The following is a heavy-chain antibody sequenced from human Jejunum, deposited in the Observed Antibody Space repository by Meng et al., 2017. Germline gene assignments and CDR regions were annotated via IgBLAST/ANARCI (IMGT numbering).Heavy chain of an antibody. Sequence: SETLSLTCTVSGGSINSFYWTWIRQPPGEGLEYIGYIYYSGGTNYNPSLKSRVTMSVDTSKNQFSLQLGSVTAADTAVYYCARHMSSGTYPMDVWGQGTTVTVSS. CDR1: GGSINSFY. D-gene: IGHD1-26*01. V-gene: IGHV4-59*01. CDR3: ARHMSSGTYPMDV. J-gene: IGHJ6*02. CDR2: IYYSGGT.